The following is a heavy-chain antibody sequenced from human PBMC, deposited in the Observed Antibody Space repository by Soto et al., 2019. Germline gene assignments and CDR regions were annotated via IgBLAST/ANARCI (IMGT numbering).Heavy chain of an antibody. J-gene: IGHJ4*02. CDR3: AQRQRAATGAGFFDS. V-gene: IGHV2-5*02. CDR1: GFSLSTSGVG. CDR2: IYWDDDK. Sequence: QITLKESGPTLVKPTQTLTLTCTFSGFSLSTSGVGVGWIRQPPGKALEWLALIYWDDDKRYSPSLKSRLTTTKDTSKTQVVLTMTNMDPVDTPTYYCAQRQRAATGAGFFDSGGKGTLVTVSS. D-gene: IGHD2-15*01.